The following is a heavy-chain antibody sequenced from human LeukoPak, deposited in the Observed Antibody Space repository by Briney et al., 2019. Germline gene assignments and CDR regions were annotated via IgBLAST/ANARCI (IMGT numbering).Heavy chain of an antibody. CDR2: IYYSGST. CDR1: GGSISSSSYY. J-gene: IGHJ4*02. Sequence: SETLSLTCTVSGGSISSSSYYWGWIRQPPGKGLEWIGSIYYSGSTYYNPSFKSRVTISVDTSKNQFSLKLSSVTAADTAVYYCARGRRFPPLYSSSWYAQGKYYFDYWGQGTLVTVSS. V-gene: IGHV4-39*07. D-gene: IGHD6-13*01. CDR3: ARGRRFPPLYSSSWYAQGKYYFDY.